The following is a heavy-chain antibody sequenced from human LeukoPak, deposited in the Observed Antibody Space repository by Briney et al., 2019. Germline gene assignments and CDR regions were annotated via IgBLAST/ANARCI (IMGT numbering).Heavy chain of an antibody. CDR2: ISDSGGRT. CDR1: GITLSNYG. D-gene: IGHD3-10*01. CDR3: ATRGVVIRLILVGFHKEAYYFDS. J-gene: IGHJ4*02. V-gene: IGHV3-23*01. Sequence: GGSLRLSCAVSGITLSNYGMSWVLQSPGKGLEWVAGISDSGGRTNYADPVKGRFTISRDNPTNTLYLQLSSLRAEDTAVYFCATRGVVIRLILVGFHKEAYYFDSWGQGALVTVSS.